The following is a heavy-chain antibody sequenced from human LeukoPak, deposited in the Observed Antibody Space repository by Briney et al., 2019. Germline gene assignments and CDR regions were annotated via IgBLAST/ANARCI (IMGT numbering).Heavy chain of an antibody. V-gene: IGHV3-21*01. Sequence: GGSLRLSCAASGFTFSSYGMHWVRQAPGKGLEWVSSISSSSSYIYYADSVKGRFTISRDNAKNSLYLQMNSLRAEDTAVYYCARDEAGFFDYWGQGTLVTVSS. J-gene: IGHJ4*02. CDR3: ARDEAGFFDY. D-gene: IGHD6-13*01. CDR2: ISSSSSYI. CDR1: GFTFSSYG.